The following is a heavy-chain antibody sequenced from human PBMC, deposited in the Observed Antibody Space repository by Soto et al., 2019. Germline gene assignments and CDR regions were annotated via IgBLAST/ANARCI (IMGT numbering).Heavy chain of an antibody. D-gene: IGHD1-26*01. J-gene: IGHJ4*02. V-gene: IGHV1-58*01. CDR2: IVVGSGNT. Sequence: QMPLVQSGPEVKKPETSVKVSCKASTLTFTSSAVQWVRQARGQRLEWIGWIVVGSGNTKYAQNFQERVTITRDMSSGTAYLELSSLRSEDTAVYSCATHREGATYYFDYWGQGTLLTVSS. CDR3: ATHREGATYYFDY. CDR1: TLTFTSSA.